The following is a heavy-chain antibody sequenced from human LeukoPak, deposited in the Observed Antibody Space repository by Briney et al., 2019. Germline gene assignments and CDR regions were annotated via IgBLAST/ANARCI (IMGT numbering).Heavy chain of an antibody. CDR2: ISAYNGNT. D-gene: IGHD3-10*01. V-gene: IGHV1-18*01. CDR1: GYTFTSYG. CDR3: ARAMVRGVISYYYYGMDV. Sequence: ASVKVSCKASGYTFTSYGISWVRQAPGQGLEWMGWISAYNGNTNYAQKLQGRVTMTTDTSTSTAYMELRSLRSEDTAVYYCARAMVRGVISYYYYGMDVWGQGTTVTVSS. J-gene: IGHJ6*02.